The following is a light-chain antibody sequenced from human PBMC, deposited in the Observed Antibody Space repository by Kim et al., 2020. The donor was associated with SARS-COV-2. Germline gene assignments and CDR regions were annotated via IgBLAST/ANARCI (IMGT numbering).Light chain of an antibody. Sequence: PGERATLSCRASQSVAIRYLAWYQQKPGQAPRILIYAASSRATGIPDRFSGSGSGTDFTLTISRLEPEDFAVYYCQQHDNSPSWTFGQGTKVDIK. J-gene: IGKJ1*01. CDR1: QSVAIRY. CDR3: QQHDNSPSWT. CDR2: AAS. V-gene: IGKV3-20*01.